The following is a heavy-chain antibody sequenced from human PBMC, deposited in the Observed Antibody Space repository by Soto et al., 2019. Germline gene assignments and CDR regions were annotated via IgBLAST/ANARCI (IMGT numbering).Heavy chain of an antibody. J-gene: IGHJ6*02. V-gene: IGHV1-2*04. CDR2: INPNSGGT. CDR1: GYTFTGYY. Sequence: ASVKVSCKASGYTFTGYYMHWVRQAPGQGLEWMGWINPNSGGTNYAQKFQGWVTMTRDTSISTAYMELSRLRSDDTAVYYCARGDYYYYGMDVWGQGTTVTVSS. CDR3: ARGDYYYYGMDV.